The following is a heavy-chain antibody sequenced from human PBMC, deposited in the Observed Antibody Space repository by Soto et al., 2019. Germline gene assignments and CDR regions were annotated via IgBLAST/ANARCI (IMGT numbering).Heavy chain of an antibody. CDR3: ARGPGSSDWRFSYYYMDV. CDR2: MNPNSGNT. V-gene: IGHV1-8*01. CDR1: FTSYD. Sequence: QVQLVQSGAEVKKPGASVKVSCTFTSYDINWVRQATGQGLEWMGWMNPNSGNTRYAQKFQGRVTMTRNTSNFTAYMELNSLRSEDTAVYYCARGPGSSDWRFSYYYMDVWGQGTTVTVSS. J-gene: IGHJ6*02. D-gene: IGHD6-19*01.